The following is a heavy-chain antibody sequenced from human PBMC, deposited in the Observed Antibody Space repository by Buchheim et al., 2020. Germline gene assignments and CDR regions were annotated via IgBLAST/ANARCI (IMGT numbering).Heavy chain of an antibody. CDR3: ARHAVGYGGNSVYYYYGMDV. Sequence: QMQLQESGPGLVKPSETLSLTCTVSGGSISSSSYYWGWIRQPPGKGLEWIGSIYYSGSTYYNPSLKSRVTISVDTSTNQFSLKLTSVTAADTAVYYCARHAVGYGGNSVYYYYGMDVWGQGTT. CDR1: GGSISSSSYY. CDR2: IYYSGST. J-gene: IGHJ6*02. V-gene: IGHV4-39*01. D-gene: IGHD4-23*01.